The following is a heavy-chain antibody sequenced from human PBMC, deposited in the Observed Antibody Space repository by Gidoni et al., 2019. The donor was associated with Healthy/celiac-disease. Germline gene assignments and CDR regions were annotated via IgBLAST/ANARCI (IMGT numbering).Heavy chain of an antibody. D-gene: IGHD3-10*01. CDR1: GFTFSSYE. V-gene: IGHV3-48*03. CDR2: ISSSGSTI. J-gene: IGHJ5*02. CDR3: AAMTITMVRGRGWFDP. Sequence: EVQLVASGGGLVQPGGSLRLSCAASGFTFSSYEMNWVRQAPGKGLEWVSYISSSGSTIYYADSVKGRFTISRDNAKNSLYLQMNSLRAEDTAVYYCAAMTITMVRGRGWFDPWGQGTLVTVSS.